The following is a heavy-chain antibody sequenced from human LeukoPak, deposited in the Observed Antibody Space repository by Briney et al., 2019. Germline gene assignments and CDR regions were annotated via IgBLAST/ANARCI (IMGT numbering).Heavy chain of an antibody. CDR3: ARMRYGSGSDFDY. D-gene: IGHD3-10*01. CDR2: IGNSGRTI. J-gene: IGHJ4*02. Sequence: GGSLRLSCAASGFTFSSYEMNWVRQAPGKGREWVSYIGNSGRTIYYADSLKGRFTISRDNAKNSLYLQMNSLRAEDTAVYYSARMRYGSGSDFDYWGQGTLVTVSS. CDR1: GFTFSSYE. V-gene: IGHV3-48*03.